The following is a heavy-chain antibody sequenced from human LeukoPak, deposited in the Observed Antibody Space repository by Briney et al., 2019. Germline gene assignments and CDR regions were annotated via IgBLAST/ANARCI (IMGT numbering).Heavy chain of an antibody. CDR2: IQYDGSNK. CDR1: GFTFDNYG. CDR3: AKGGEYCRGGSCYDY. V-gene: IGHV3-30*02. Sequence: GGSLSLSCAASGFTFDNYGMHWVRQAPGKGLEWVAFIQYDGSNKYYADSVKGQFTISRDNSKNTLYLQMNSLRPEDTAVYYCAKGGEYCRGGSCYDYWGQGALVTVSS. D-gene: IGHD2-15*01. J-gene: IGHJ4*02.